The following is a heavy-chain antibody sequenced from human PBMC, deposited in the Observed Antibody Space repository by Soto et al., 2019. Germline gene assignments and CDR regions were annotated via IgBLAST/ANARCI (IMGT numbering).Heavy chain of an antibody. CDR1: GFTFSSYA. Sequence: EVQLLESGGGLVQPGGSLRLSCAASGFTFSSYAMSWVRQAPVKGLEWVSAMRGSGGSTYYADSVKGRFTISRDNSKNTLYLQRNSLRAEDTAVYYCAKGHLFYYGSGSSSHFDYWGQGTLVTVSS. D-gene: IGHD3-10*01. CDR2: MRGSGGST. CDR3: AKGHLFYYGSGSSSHFDY. V-gene: IGHV3-23*01. J-gene: IGHJ4*02.